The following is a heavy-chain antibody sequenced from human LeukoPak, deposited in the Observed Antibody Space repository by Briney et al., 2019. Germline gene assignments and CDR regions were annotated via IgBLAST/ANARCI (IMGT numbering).Heavy chain of an antibody. CDR1: GGSISSYY. CDR3: ARVAVVYCSGGSCYSYFDY. D-gene: IGHD2-15*01. Sequence: SETLSLTCTVSGGSISSYYWSWIRQPPGKGLEWIGYIYYSGSTNYNPSLKSRVTISVDTSKNQFSLQLNSVTPEDTAVYYCARVAVVYCSGGSCYSYFDYWGQGTLVTVSS. J-gene: IGHJ4*02. V-gene: IGHV4-59*12. CDR2: IYYSGST.